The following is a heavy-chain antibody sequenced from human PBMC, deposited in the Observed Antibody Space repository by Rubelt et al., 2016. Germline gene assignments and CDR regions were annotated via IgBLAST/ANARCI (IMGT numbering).Heavy chain of an antibody. CDR3: AKDIEGYSSSWGGMDV. J-gene: IGHJ6*02. Sequence: VRQAPGKGLEWVSSISDTSKYIFHADSVGGRFTISRDDAKNSLFLQMNGLRVEDTALYYCAKDIEGYSSSWGGMDVWGQGTTVTVSS. CDR2: ISDTSKYI. D-gene: IGHD6-13*01. V-gene: IGHV3-21*04.